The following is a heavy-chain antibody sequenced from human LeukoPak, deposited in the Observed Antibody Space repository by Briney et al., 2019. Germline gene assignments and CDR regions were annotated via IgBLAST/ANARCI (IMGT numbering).Heavy chain of an antibody. CDR2: ISSSSSYI. V-gene: IGHV3-21*01. CDR1: GLRFRKYS. CDR3: ARDWRYYGSGNSNAYFDY. Sequence: GWSYGLERGASGLRFRKYSMNRVRPDQGKGQEWVSSISSSSSYIYYADSVKGRFTISRDNAKNSLYLQMNSLRAEDTAVYYCARDWRYYGSGNSNAYFDYRGHGTLVTVSS. J-gene: IGHJ4*01. D-gene: IGHD3-10*01.